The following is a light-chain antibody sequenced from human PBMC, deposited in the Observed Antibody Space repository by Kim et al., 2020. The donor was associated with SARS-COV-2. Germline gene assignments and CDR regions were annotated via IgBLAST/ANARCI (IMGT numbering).Light chain of an antibody. CDR3: QQYANSLT. V-gene: IGKV3-20*01. J-gene: IGKJ4*01. CDR2: GAS. Sequence: LSPGERATLSCRASQTVYSSYFAWYQQKPGQSPRLLIHGASSRATGIPDRFSGSGSGTDFTLTISRLQPEDFAVYYCQQYANSLTFGGGTKVDIK. CDR1: QTVYSSY.